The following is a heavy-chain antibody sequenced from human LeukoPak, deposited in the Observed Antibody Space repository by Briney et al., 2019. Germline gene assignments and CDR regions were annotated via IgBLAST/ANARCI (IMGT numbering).Heavy chain of an antibody. D-gene: IGHD3-22*01. Sequence: ASVKVSCKASGYTFTSYGISWVRQAPGQGLEWMGWINPNSGGTNYAQKFQGRVTMTRDTSISTAYMELSRLRSDDTAVYYCARDIAADYYDSSGYSMNWFDPWGQGTLVTVSS. CDR3: ARDIAADYYDSSGYSMNWFDP. J-gene: IGHJ5*02. CDR1: GYTFTSYG. CDR2: INPNSGGT. V-gene: IGHV1-2*02.